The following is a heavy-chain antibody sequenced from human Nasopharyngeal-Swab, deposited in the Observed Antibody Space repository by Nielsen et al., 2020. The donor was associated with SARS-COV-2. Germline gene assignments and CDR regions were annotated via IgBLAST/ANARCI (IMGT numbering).Heavy chain of an antibody. Sequence: GESLKISCTASGLTFSSSTMSWVRQAPGKGLEWVANIKQDGSEKYYVDSVKGRLTISRDNAKNSLYLQMNSLRAEDTAVYYCARLGGSSWHFDYWGQGTLVTVSS. V-gene: IGHV3-7*04. CDR2: IKQDGSEK. D-gene: IGHD6-13*01. CDR3: ARLGGSSWHFDY. CDR1: GLTFSSST. J-gene: IGHJ4*02.